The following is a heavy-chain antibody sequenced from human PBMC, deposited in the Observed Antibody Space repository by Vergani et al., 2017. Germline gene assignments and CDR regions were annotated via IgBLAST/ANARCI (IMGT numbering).Heavy chain of an antibody. V-gene: IGHV3-9*01. CDR3: AKAKTGGAYYYYYMDV. Sequence: EVQLVESGGGLVQPGRSLRLSCAASGFTFDDYAMHWVRQAPGKGLEWVSGISWNSGSIGYADSVKGRFTISRDNAKNTLYLQMNSLRAEDTALYYCAKAKTGGAYYYYYMDVWGKGTTVTVSS. CDR2: ISWNSGSI. CDR1: GFTFDDYA. D-gene: IGHD7-27*01. J-gene: IGHJ6*03.